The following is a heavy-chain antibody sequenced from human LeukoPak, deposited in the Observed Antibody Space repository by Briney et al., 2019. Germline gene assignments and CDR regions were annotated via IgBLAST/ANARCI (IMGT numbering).Heavy chain of an antibody. J-gene: IGHJ4*02. CDR2: IYYSGST. CDR1: GGSISSSSYH. CDR3: SRESGAFCPFGY. Sequence: SETLSLTCTVSGGSISSSSYHWGWIRQPPGKGLEWIGSIYYSGSTYYNPSLNGRVTMSLDGSRNQLSLTLTSVTAADTAIYYCSRESGAFCPFGYWGQGTLVIVPP. V-gene: IGHV4-39*07. D-gene: IGHD1-26*01.